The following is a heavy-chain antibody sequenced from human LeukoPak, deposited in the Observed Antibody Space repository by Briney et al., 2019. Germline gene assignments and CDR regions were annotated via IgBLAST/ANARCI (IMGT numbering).Heavy chain of an antibody. J-gene: IGHJ4*02. D-gene: IGHD3-10*01. Sequence: SETLSLTCAVSGYSISSGYYWGWIRQPPGKGLQWIGSIYHSGSTYYNPSLKSRVTISVDTSKNQFSLKLTSVTAADTAVYYCARLDHYSIDYWGQGTLVTVS. CDR3: ARLDHYSIDY. CDR1: GYSISSGYY. V-gene: IGHV4-38-2*01. CDR2: IYHSGST.